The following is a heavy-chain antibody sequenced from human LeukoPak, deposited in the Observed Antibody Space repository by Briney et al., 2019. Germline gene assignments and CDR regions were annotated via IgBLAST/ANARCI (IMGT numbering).Heavy chain of an antibody. V-gene: IGHV3-9*01. D-gene: IGHD1-26*01. CDR1: GFTFDDYA. Sequence: GGSLRLSCAASGFTFDDYAMHWVRQAPGKGLEWVSGISWNSGSIGYADSVKGRFTISRDNAKNSLYLQMNSLRAEDTALYYCAKAIERRSYYNPFDYWGQGTLVTVSS. CDR2: ISWNSGSI. J-gene: IGHJ4*02. CDR3: AKAIERRSYYNPFDY.